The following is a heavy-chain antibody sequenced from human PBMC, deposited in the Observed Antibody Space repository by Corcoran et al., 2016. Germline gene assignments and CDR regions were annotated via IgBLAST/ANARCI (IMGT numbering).Heavy chain of an antibody. CDR1: GFTFSSYW. Sequence: EVQLVESGGGLVQPGGSLRLSCEASGFTFSSYWMSWVRQAPGKGLEWVANIKQDGSEKYYVDSVKGRFTISRDNAKNSLYLQMNSLRAEDTAVYYCARAAKQQPHPDYWGQGTLVTVSS. V-gene: IGHV3-7*03. J-gene: IGHJ4*02. D-gene: IGHD6-13*01. CDR2: IKQDGSEK. CDR3: ARAAKQQPHPDY.